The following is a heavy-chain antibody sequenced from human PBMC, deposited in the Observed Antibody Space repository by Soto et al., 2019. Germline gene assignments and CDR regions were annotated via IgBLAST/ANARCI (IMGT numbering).Heavy chain of an antibody. V-gene: IGHV3-21*01. CDR1: GFTFSSYS. Sequence: GGSLRLSCAASGFTFSSYSMNWVRQAPGKGLEWVSSISSSSYIYYADSVKGRFTISRDNAKNSLYLQMNSLRAEDTAVYYCARDSSGWAGWFDPWGQGTLVTVSS. J-gene: IGHJ5*02. CDR2: ISSSSYI. D-gene: IGHD6-19*01. CDR3: ARDSSGWAGWFDP.